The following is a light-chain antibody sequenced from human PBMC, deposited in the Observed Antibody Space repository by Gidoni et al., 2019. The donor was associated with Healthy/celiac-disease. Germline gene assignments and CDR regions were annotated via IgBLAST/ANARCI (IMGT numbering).Light chain of an antibody. CDR2: GNS. CDR3: QSYDSSLSGHNYV. J-gene: IGLJ1*01. CDR1: SPNIGAGYD. Sequence: QSALTQPPSVSGAPGQRVTISCTGSSPNIGAGYDVHWYQQLPGPAPKLLIYGNSNRPSGVPDRFSGSKSGTSASLAITGLQAEDEADYYCQSYDSSLSGHNYVFGTGTKVTVL. V-gene: IGLV1-40*01.